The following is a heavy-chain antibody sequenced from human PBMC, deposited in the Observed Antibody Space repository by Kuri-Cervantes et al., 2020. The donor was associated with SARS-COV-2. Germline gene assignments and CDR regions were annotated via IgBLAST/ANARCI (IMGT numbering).Heavy chain of an antibody. D-gene: IGHD3-10*01. Sequence: ASVKVSCKASGYTFTSYGISWVRQAPGQGLEWMGWINTNTGNPTYAQGFTGRFVFSLDTSVSTAYLQICSLKAEDTAVYYCARAGMVRGVIFHRILDVWGQGTTVTVSS. CDR2: INTNTGNP. CDR1: GYTFTSYG. V-gene: IGHV7-4-1*01. CDR3: ARAGMVRGVIFHRILDV. J-gene: IGHJ6*02.